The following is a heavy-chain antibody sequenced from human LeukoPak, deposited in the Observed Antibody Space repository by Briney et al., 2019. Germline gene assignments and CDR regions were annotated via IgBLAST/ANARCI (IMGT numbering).Heavy chain of an antibody. CDR1: GGSFSGYY. J-gene: IGHJ3*02. D-gene: IGHD5-24*01. CDR2: INHSGST. CDR3: ARDLGRDDAFDI. Sequence: SETLSLTCAVYGGSFSGYYWSWIRQPPGKGLEWIGEINHSGSTNYNPSLKSRVTISVDTSKNQFSLKLSSVTAADTAVYYCARDLGRDDAFDIWGQGTMVTVSS. V-gene: IGHV4-34*01.